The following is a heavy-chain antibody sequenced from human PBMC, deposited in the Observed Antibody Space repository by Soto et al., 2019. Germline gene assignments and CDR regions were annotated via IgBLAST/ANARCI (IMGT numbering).Heavy chain of an antibody. V-gene: IGHV3-23*01. CDR1: GFTFSSYA. CDR2: ISGSGGST. Sequence: GGSLRLSCAASGFTFSSYAMSWVRQAPGKGLEWVSAISGSGGSTYYADSVKGRFTISRDNSKNTLYLQMNSLRAEDTAVYYCAKDYDFWSGYLPGIYYFDYWGQGTLVTVSS. CDR3: AKDYDFWSGYLPGIYYFDY. J-gene: IGHJ4*02. D-gene: IGHD3-3*01.